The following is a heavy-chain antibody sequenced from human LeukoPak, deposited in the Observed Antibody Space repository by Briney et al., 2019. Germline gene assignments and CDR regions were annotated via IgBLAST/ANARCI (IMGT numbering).Heavy chain of an antibody. CDR2: INPSGGST. D-gene: IGHD3-10*01. Sequence: GASVKVSCKASAYTFTSYYMHWVRQAPGQGLEWMGIINPSGGSTSYAQKFQGRVTMTRDTSTSTVYMELSSLRSEDTAVYYCAREGGSGRAGATFDYWGQGTLVTVSS. CDR1: AYTFTSYY. CDR3: AREGGSGRAGATFDY. V-gene: IGHV1-46*01. J-gene: IGHJ4*02.